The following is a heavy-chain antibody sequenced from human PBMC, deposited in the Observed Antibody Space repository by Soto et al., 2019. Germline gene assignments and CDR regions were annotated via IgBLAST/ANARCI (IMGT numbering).Heavy chain of an antibody. V-gene: IGHV1-46*01. CDR1: GETFTSYY. J-gene: IGHJ3*02. D-gene: IGHD1-26*01. CDR2: INPSGGST. CDR3: ARDKGHPPINSKWELLPLAFDI. Sequence: GASVKVSCKESGETFTSYYMHWVRQAPGQGLEWMGIINPSGGSTSYAQKFQGRVTITRDTSASTAYMELSSLRSEDTAVYYCARDKGHPPINSKWELLPLAFDIWGQGTMVTVSS.